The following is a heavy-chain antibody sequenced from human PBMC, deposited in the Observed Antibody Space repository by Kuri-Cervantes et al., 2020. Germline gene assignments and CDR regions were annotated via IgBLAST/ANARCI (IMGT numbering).Heavy chain of an antibody. Sequence: GGSLRLSCAASGFTFSSYEMNWVRQAPGKGLEWVSYISGSGTTKYYADSVKGRFTISRDNAKNSLYLQMNSLRAEDTAVYFCARDPKGGGNCRTTSCFASMRDAFDIWGQGTMVTVSS. V-gene: IGHV3-48*03. D-gene: IGHD2-2*01. J-gene: IGHJ3*02. CDR1: GFTFSSYE. CDR2: ISGSGTTK. CDR3: ARDPKGGGNCRTTSCFASMRDAFDI.